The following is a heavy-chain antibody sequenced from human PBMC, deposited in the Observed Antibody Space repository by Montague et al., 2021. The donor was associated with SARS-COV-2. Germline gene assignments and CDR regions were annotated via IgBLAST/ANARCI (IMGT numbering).Heavy chain of an antibody. J-gene: IGHJ4*02. D-gene: IGHD6-13*01. V-gene: IGHV4/OR15-8*02. CDR3: ARDFVAAVPDRFDS. Sequence: SETLSLTCAVSGGFISSGNWWSWVRQPPGKGLEWIGEIFHSGAASYNPSLKSRLTISMDKSKNEFSLKLTPVTAADTAMYYCARDFVAAVPDRFDSWGQGVLVTVSS. CDR2: IFHSGAA. CDR1: GGFISSGNW.